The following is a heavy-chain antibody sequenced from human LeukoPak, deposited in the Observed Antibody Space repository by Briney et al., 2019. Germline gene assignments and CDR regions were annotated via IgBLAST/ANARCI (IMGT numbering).Heavy chain of an antibody. CDR3: ARRIAAAVDY. V-gene: IGHV4-39*01. CDR2: IYYSGST. Sequence: SETLSLTCTVSGGSISSSSYYWGWIRQPPGKGLEWIGSIYYSGSTYYNPSLKSRVTISVDTSKNQFSLKLSSVTAADTAVYYCARRIAAAVDYWGQGTLVIVSS. D-gene: IGHD6-13*01. CDR1: GGSISSSSYY. J-gene: IGHJ4*02.